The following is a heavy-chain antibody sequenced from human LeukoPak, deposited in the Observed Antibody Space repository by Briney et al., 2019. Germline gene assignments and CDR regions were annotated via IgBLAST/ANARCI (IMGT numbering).Heavy chain of an antibody. CDR1: GFTFSSYA. D-gene: IGHD3-3*01. CDR3: ARAQSGFWSGYCFDY. J-gene: IGHJ4*02. CDR2: IKQDGSEK. V-gene: IGHV3-7*01. Sequence: GRSLRLSCAASGFTFSSYAMHWVRQAPGKGLEWVANIKQDGSEKYYVDSVKGRFAVSRDNAKNSLYLQMNSLRAEDTAVYYCARAQSGFWSGYCFDYWGQGTLVTVSS.